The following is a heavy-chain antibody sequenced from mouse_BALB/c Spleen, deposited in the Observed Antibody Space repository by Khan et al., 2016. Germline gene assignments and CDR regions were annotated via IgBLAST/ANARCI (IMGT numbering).Heavy chain of an antibody. D-gene: IGHD3-1*01. CDR2: INTNTGKP. CDR1: GYTFTNYG. Sequence: QIQLVQSGPELKKPGETVKISCKASGYTFTNYGMNWVKQAPAKGLKWMGWINTNTGKPTYAEKFKGQSTFTVETSASTAYLQINNLKNEDTATYFGARSGCTFDYWGQGTTLTVSS. J-gene: IGHJ2*01. V-gene: IGHV9-3*02. CDR3: ARSGCTFDY.